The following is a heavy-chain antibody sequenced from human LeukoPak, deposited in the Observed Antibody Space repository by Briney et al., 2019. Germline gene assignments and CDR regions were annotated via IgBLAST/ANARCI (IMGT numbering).Heavy chain of an antibody. CDR3: ARGYCSGGSCYREEYYFDY. CDR2: IIPIFGTA. J-gene: IGHJ4*02. V-gene: IGHV1-69*01. D-gene: IGHD2-15*01. CDR1: GGTFSSYA. Sequence: AASVTVSCKASGGTFSSYAISWVRQAPGQGLEWMGGIIPIFGTANYAQKFQGRVTITADESTSTAYMELSSLRSEDTAVYYCARGYCSGGSCYREEYYFDYWGQGTLVTVSS.